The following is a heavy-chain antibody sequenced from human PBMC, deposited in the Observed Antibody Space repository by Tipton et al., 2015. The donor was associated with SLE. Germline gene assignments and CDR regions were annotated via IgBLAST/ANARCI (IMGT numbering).Heavy chain of an antibody. D-gene: IGHD3-22*01. J-gene: IGHJ4*02. V-gene: IGHV4-39*07. CDR2: IYYSGST. CDR3: ARDSSGYSIFFDY. CDR1: AGSISSSSYY. Sequence: TLSLTCTVSAGSISSSSYYWGWIRQPPGKGLEWIGSIYYSGSTYYNPSLKSRVTISVDTSKNQFSLKLSSVTAADTAVYYCARDSSGYSIFFDYWGQGTLVTVSS.